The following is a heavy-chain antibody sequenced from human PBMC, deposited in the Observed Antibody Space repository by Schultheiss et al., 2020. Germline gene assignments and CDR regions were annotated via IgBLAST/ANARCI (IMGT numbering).Heavy chain of an antibody. D-gene: IGHD2-2*02. J-gene: IGHJ4*02. CDR1: GYTFSSYK. CDR3: AREDPPYQLRYLSSSKTY. CDR2: ISSYNDNT. Sequence: ASVKVSCETSGYTFSSYKINWVRQAPGQGLEWMGWISSYNDNTNYAQNFQGRVTMTTATSTTTAYMELRSLRSDDTAIYYCAREDPPYQLRYLSSSKTYWGQGTLVTVSS. V-gene: IGHV1-18*01.